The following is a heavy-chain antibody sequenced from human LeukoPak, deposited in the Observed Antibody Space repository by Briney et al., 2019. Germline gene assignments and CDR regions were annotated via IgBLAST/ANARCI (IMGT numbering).Heavy chain of an antibody. D-gene: IGHD3-10*01. J-gene: IGHJ4*02. CDR2: IHPGDSDT. CDR3: ASFGSLYTRADY. V-gene: IGHV5-51*01. Sequence: GESLQISCKGFGYSFANYWIGWVRRMPRKGLEWMGIIHPGDSDTRYSPSFQGQVTISADKSISTAYLQWSSLKASDTAVYYCASFGSLYTRADYWGQGTLVTVSS. CDR1: GYSFANYW.